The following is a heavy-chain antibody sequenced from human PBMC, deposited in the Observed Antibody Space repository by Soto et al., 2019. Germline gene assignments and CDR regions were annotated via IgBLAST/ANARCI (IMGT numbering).Heavy chain of an antibody. J-gene: IGHJ6*02. V-gene: IGHV5-51*01. CDR2: IYPGDSDT. Sequence: PGESLKISCKGSGYSFTSYWIGWVRQMPGKGLEWMGIIYPGDSDTRYSPSFQGQVTISADKSISTAYLQWSSLKASDTAMYYCARHATKYYDFWSGYRYGMDVWGQGTTVPVSS. CDR1: GYSFTSYW. D-gene: IGHD3-3*01. CDR3: ARHATKYYDFWSGYRYGMDV.